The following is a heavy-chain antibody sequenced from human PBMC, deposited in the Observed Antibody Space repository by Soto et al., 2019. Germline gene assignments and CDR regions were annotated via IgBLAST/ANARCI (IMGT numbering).Heavy chain of an antibody. D-gene: IGHD3-16*02. CDR2: INPNSGGT. J-gene: IGHJ4*02. Sequence: GASVKVSCKASGYTFTGYYMHWVRQPPGQGLEWMGWINPNSGGTNYAQKFQGRVTMTRDTSISTAYMELSRLRSDDTAVYYCARDAGMITFGGVIVLSPFDYWGQGTLVTVSS. CDR1: GYTFTGYY. V-gene: IGHV1-2*02. CDR3: ARDAGMITFGGVIVLSPFDY.